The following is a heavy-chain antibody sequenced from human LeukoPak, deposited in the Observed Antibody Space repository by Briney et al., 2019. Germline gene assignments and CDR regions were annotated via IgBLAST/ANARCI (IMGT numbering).Heavy chain of an antibody. J-gene: IGHJ6*02. CDR2: INTNTGNP. CDR1: GYTFTSYA. V-gene: IGHV7-4-1*02. Sequence: ASVKVSCKASGYTFTSYAMNWVRLAPGQGLEWMGWINTNTGNPTYAQGFTGRFVFSLDTSVSAAYLQISSLKAEDTAVYYCARVHEDIVVVPAAPSGYYYYYGMDVWGQGTTVTVSS. CDR3: ARVHEDIVVVPAAPSGYYYYYGMDV. D-gene: IGHD2-2*01.